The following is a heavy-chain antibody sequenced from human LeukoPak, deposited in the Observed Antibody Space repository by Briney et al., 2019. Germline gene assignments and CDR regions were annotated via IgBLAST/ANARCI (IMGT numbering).Heavy chain of an antibody. D-gene: IGHD3-3*01. Sequence: GGSLRLSCAASGFTFSNYDMQWVRQAPGKGLEWVAFIRYDGSNKYYAASVEGRFTISRDNSKNTLYLQMNSLSGDDTAVYYCAKDLEGAKVGIRLWGQGTLVTVSS. J-gene: IGHJ4*02. CDR2: IRYDGSNK. CDR3: AKDLEGAKVGIRL. CDR1: GFTFSNYD. V-gene: IGHV3-30*02.